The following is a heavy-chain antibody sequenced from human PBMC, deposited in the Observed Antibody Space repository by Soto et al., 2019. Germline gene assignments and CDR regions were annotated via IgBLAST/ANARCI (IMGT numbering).Heavy chain of an antibody. J-gene: IGHJ4*02. D-gene: IGHD6-6*01. CDR3: ARHWGQQDSSSAY. V-gene: IGHV5-10-1*01. CDR2: IDPSDSYT. Sequence: GESLKISCKGSGYSFTSYWISWVHQMPGKGLEWMGRIDPSDSYTNYSPSFQGHVTISADKSISTAYLQWSSLKASDTAMYYCARHWGQQDSSSAYWGQGTLVTVSS. CDR1: GYSFTSYW.